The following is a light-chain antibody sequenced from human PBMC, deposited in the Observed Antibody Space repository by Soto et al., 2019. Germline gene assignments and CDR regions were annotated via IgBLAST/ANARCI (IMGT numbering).Light chain of an antibody. CDR1: QSLLHSNGYNY. V-gene: IGKV2-28*01. Sequence: DIVMTQSPLSLPVTPGEPASISCRSSQSLLHSNGYNYLDWYLQKPGQSPLVLIYLGSNRASGVPDRFSGSGSGTDFTLKISRVEAEDVGVYYCMQALQTPRTFGPGNKVDIK. J-gene: IGKJ3*01. CDR3: MQALQTPRT. CDR2: LGS.